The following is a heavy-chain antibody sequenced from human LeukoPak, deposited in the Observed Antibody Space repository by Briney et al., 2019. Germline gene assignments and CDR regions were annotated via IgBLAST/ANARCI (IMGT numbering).Heavy chain of an antibody. CDR2: INHSGST. CDR1: GGSFSGYY. J-gene: IGHJ6*01. CDR3: ARGPNGYGYNYYYYGMDV. Sequence: PLETLSLTCAVYGGSFSGYYWSWIRQPPGKGLEWIGEINHSGSTNYNPSLKSRVTISVDTSKNQFSLKLSSVTAADTAVYYCARGPNGYGYNYYYYGMDVWGKGPRSPSPQ. V-gene: IGHV4-34*01. D-gene: IGHD5-18*01.